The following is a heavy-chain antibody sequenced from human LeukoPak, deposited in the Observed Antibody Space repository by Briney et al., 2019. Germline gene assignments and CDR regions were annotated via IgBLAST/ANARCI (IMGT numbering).Heavy chain of an antibody. Sequence: PSQTLSLTCAVSSGSISSGGYSWGWVRQPPGRGLEWIGYIYHSGSTYYNPSLKSRVTISVDRSKNHFSLKLSSVTAADTAVYYCAREADYGDYSLGYWGQGTLVTVSS. D-gene: IGHD4-17*01. J-gene: IGHJ4*02. CDR1: SGSISSGGYS. CDR3: AREADYGDYSLGY. V-gene: IGHV4-30-2*01. CDR2: IYHSGST.